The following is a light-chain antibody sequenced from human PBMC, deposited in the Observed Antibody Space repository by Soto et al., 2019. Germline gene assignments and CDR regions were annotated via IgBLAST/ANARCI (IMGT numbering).Light chain of an antibody. CDR2: EVS. CDR3: SSYTSSNTLVV. J-gene: IGLJ1*01. V-gene: IGLV2-14*01. Sequence: QSALAQPASVFGSPGQSITISCTGTSSDVGGYNYVSWYQQHPGKAPKLMIYEVSNRPSGVSNRFSGSKSGNTASLTISGLQAEDEADYYCSSYTSSNTLVVFXTGTKVTVL. CDR1: SSDVGGYNY.